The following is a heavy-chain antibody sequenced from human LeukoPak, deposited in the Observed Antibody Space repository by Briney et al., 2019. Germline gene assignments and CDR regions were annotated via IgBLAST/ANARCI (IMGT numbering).Heavy chain of an antibody. Sequence: ASVKVSCKASGYTFTTYYMHWVRQAPGQGLEWMGIINPSGGSTSYTQKFQGRVTITRDTSTSIVYMELSSLRSEDTAVYYCARDTTRYFDYWGQGTLVTVSS. J-gene: IGHJ4*02. CDR2: INPSGGST. CDR3: ARDTTRYFDY. CDR1: GYTFTTYY. D-gene: IGHD1-1*01. V-gene: IGHV1-46*01.